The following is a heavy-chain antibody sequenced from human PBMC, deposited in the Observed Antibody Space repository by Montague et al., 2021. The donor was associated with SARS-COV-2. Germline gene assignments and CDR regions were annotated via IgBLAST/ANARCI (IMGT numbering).Heavy chain of an antibody. CDR1: GFTFSSYD. Sequence: SLRLSCAASGFTFSSYDMHWVRQATGKGLEWVSAIGTAGDTYYPGSVKGRFTISRENAKNSLYLQMNSLRAGDTAVYYCARGVYDCSNYVNWFDPWGQGTLVTVSS. J-gene: IGHJ5*02. CDR2: IGTAGDT. CDR3: ARGVYDCSNYVNWFDP. V-gene: IGHV3-13*04. D-gene: IGHD4-11*01.